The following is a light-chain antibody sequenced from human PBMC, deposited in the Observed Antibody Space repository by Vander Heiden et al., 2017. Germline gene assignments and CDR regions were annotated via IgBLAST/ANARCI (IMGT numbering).Light chain of an antibody. J-gene: IGKJ1*01. CDR1: QSISSY. V-gene: IGKV1-39*01. CDR2: AAS. CDR3: QQCYSTPWT. Sequence: DIQMTPSPSSLSASVGDRVTISCRASQSISSYLNWYQQKPGKAPNLLIYAASSLQSGVPSRFSGSGSGTDFTLTISSLQPEDFATYSCQQCYSTPWTFGQGTKVEIK.